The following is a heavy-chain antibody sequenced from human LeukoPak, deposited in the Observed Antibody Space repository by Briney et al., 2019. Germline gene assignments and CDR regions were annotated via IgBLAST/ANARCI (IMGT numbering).Heavy chain of an antibody. Sequence: PGRSLRLSCAASGFTFDDYAMHWVRQAPGKGLEWVSGISWNSRSIGYADSVKGRFTISRDNAKNSLYLQMNSLRAEDTALYYCAKDMGIYTAFDYWGQGTLVTVSS. D-gene: IGHD3-3*02. CDR2: ISWNSRSI. V-gene: IGHV3-9*01. CDR1: GFTFDDYA. J-gene: IGHJ4*02. CDR3: AKDMGIYTAFDY.